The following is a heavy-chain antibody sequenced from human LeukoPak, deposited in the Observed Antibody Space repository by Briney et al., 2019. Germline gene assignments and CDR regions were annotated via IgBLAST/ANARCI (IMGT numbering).Heavy chain of an antibody. CDR2: ISSSGSYI. V-gene: IGHV3-21*01. J-gene: IGHJ4*02. CDR1: GFTFSSYS. CDR3: AREWGYDSSGYSF. Sequence: TGGSLRLSCAASGFTFSSYSMNWVRQAPGKGLEWVSSISSSGSYIYYADSVKGRFTISRDNAKNSLYLQMNSLRAEDTAVYYCAREWGYDSSGYSFGGQGTLVTVSS. D-gene: IGHD3-22*01.